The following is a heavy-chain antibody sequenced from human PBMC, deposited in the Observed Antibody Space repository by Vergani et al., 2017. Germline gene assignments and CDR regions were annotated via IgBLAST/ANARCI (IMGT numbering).Heavy chain of an antibody. CDR3: AKDPRLKEDYYYYYMDV. Sequence: EVQLVQSGGGLVQPGGSLRLSCAASGFTFIMHAMSWVRQAPGKGLEWVSTLSASDRRTHYADSVKGRFTISRDNSKNTLFLHMNSLRADDTAVYYCAKDPRLKEDYYYYYMDVWGKGATVTVS. V-gene: IGHV3-23*04. CDR2: LSASDRRT. CDR1: GFTFIMHA. J-gene: IGHJ6*03.